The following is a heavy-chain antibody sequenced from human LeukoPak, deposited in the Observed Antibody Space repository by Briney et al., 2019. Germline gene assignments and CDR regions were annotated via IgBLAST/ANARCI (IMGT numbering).Heavy chain of an antibody. CDR3: AKANWISNADAVW. CDR1: GFTFSTYA. J-gene: IGHJ4*02. V-gene: IGHV3-23*01. D-gene: IGHD1-1*01. Sequence: GGSLRLSCAASGFTFSTYAMSWVRQAPGKGLEWVSGIRGSGDSTYYADSVKGRFTLSRDDSRNTVYLQMSNLRVEDTAIYYCAKANWISNADAVWWGQGTQVTVSS. CDR2: IRGSGDST.